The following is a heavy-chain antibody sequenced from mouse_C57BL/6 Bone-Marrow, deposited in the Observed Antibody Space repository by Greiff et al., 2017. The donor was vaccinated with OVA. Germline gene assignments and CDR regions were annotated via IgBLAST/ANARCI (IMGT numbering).Heavy chain of an antibody. CDR3: ARLPGYFDV. J-gene: IGHJ1*03. CDR2: INPSSGYT. CDR1: GYTFTSYT. Sequence: QVQLKQSGAELARPGASVKMSCKASGYTFTSYTMHWVKQRPGQGLEWIGYINPSSGYTKYNQKFKDKAPLTADKSSSTAYMQLSSLTSEDSAVYYCARLPGYFDVWGTGTTVTVSS. V-gene: IGHV1-4*01.